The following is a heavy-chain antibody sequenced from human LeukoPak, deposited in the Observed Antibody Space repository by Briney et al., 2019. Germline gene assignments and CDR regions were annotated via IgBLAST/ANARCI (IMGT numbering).Heavy chain of an antibody. CDR1: GGSVSSGTYY. J-gene: IGHJ4*02. CDR3: ARVGYCSGGSCYFTWDY. Sequence: PSETLSLTCTVSGGSVSSGTYYWSWIRQPPGKGLECIGNIYYSGSTNYNPSLQSRVTISVDTSKNQFSLKLSSVTAADTAVYYCARVGYCSGGSCYFTWDYWGQGTLVTVSS. D-gene: IGHD2-15*01. CDR2: IYYSGST. V-gene: IGHV4-61*01.